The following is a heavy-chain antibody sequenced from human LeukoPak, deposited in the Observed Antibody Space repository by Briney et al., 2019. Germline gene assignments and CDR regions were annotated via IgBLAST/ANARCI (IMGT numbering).Heavy chain of an antibody. V-gene: IGHV3-66*02. Sequence: GGSLRLSCAASGFTFSTYAVNWVRQAPGKGLEWVSVIYSGGSTYYADSVKGRFTISRDNSKNTLYLQMNSLRAEDTAVYYCAKSGAPDGYTSVNYWGQGTLVTVSS. CDR2: IYSGGST. CDR3: AKSGAPDGYTSVNY. J-gene: IGHJ4*02. CDR1: GFTFSTYA. D-gene: IGHD5-24*01.